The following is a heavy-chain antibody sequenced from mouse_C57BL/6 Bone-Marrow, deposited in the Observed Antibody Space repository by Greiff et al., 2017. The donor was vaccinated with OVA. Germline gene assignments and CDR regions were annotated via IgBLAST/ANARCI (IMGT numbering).Heavy chain of an antibody. V-gene: IGHV5-12*01. Sequence: RVESGGGLVQPGGSLKLSCAASGFTFSDYYMYWVRQTPEKRLEWVAYISNGGGSTYYPDTVKGRFTISRDNAKNTLYLQMSRLKSEDTAMYYCASEYYGSSFWYCDVWGTGTTVTVSS. CDR3: ASEYYGSSFWYCDV. D-gene: IGHD1-1*01. CDR1: GFTFSDYY. CDR2: ISNGGGST. J-gene: IGHJ1*03.